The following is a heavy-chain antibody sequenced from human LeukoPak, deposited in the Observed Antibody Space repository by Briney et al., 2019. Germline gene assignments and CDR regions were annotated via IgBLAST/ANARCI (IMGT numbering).Heavy chain of an antibody. V-gene: IGHV1-69*06. J-gene: IGHJ3*02. CDR3: ASTTVTTLGDAFDI. D-gene: IGHD4-17*01. CDR2: IIPIFGTA. Sequence: SVKVSCKASGGTFSSYAISWVRQAPGQGLEWMGGIIPIFGTANYAQKFQGRVTITADKSTSTAYMELSSLRSEDTAVYYCASTTVTTLGDAFDIWGQGTMVTVSS. CDR1: GGTFSSYA.